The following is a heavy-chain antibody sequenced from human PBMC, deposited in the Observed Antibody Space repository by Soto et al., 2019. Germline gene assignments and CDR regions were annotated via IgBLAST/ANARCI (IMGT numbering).Heavy chain of an antibody. J-gene: IGHJ4*02. V-gene: IGHV3-30*03. D-gene: IGHD5-18*01. CDR3: AIFLREVDPDMITGAY. CDR2: ISFDGSNK. Sequence: QVELVESGGGVVQPGGSLRLSCAASGFTFSNYGLHWVRQAPGKGLEWAAVISFDGSNKYYADSMKGRFTVSRDNSKNTLYLQMTSLSTEDTAMYYCAIFLREVDPDMITGAYWGQGTLFPVSS. CDR1: GFTFSNYG.